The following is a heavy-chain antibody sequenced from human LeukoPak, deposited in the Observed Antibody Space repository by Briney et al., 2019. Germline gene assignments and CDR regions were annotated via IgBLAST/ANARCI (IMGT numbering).Heavy chain of an antibody. CDR3: ARGLYSSGWYYFDY. V-gene: IGHV3-21*01. CDR2: ISSSSSYI. Sequence: GGSLRLSCAASGFTFSTYSMNWVRQGPGKGLEWVSSISSSSSYIYYADSVKGRFTISRDNAKNSLYLQMNSLRAEDTAVYYCARGLYSSGWYYFDYWGQGTLVTVSS. J-gene: IGHJ4*02. CDR1: GFTFSTYS. D-gene: IGHD6-19*01.